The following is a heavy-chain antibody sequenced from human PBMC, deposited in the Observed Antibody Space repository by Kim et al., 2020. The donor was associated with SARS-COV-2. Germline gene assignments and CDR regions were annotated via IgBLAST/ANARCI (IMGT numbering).Heavy chain of an antibody. CDR1: GYSFTSYW. D-gene: IGHD3-22*01. J-gene: IGHJ4*02. CDR2: IDPSDSYT. Sequence: GESLKISCKGSGYSFTSYWISWVRQMPGKGLEWMGRIDPSDSYTNYSPSFQGHVTISADKSINTAYLQWSSLKASDTAMYYCARQKGYSDSSGYYQREIDYWGQGTLVTVSS. V-gene: IGHV5-10-1*01. CDR3: ARQKGYSDSSGYYQREIDY.